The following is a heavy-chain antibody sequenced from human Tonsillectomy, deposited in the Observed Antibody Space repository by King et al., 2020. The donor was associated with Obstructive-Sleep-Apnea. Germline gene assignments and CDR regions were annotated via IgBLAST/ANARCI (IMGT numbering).Heavy chain of an antibody. Sequence: VQLQQWGAGLLKPSETLSLTCAVYGGSFSDYYWNWFRQPPGKGLEWIGEINHSGSTNYNPSLKSRVTISVDTSKNQFSLELNSVTAADTAVYYCARTDLILNGGSDPWGQGTLVTVSS. D-gene: IGHD1-1*01. CDR1: GGSFSDYY. J-gene: IGHJ5*02. V-gene: IGHV4-34*01. CDR2: INHSGST. CDR3: ARTDLILNGGSDP.